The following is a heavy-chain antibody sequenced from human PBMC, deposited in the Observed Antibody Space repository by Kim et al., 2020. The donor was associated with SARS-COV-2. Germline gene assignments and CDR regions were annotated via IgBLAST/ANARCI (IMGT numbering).Heavy chain of an antibody. CDR3: AKDTRGVYSYGFEYYFDF. CDR2: IWYDGSKK. Sequence: GSLRLSCAASGFSFSSYGMHWVRQAPGKGLEWVAVIWYDGSKKYYADSVKGRFTISRDNSKNTLYLQMNSLRAEDTAVYYCAKDTRGVYSYGFEYYFDFWGQGTLVTVSS. D-gene: IGHD5-18*01. V-gene: IGHV3-33*06. CDR1: GFSFSSYG. J-gene: IGHJ4*02.